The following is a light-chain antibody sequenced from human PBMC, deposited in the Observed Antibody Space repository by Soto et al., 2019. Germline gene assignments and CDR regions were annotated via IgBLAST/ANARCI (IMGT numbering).Light chain of an antibody. V-gene: IGLV2-23*02. J-gene: IGLJ2*01. CDR2: EVS. CDR3: CSYAGSGIVI. Sequence: QSALTQPASVSGSPEQSITISCTGTSSDVGSYNLVSWYQQHPGKVPKLMIYEVSKRPSGVSNRFSGSKFGNTASLTISGLQAEDEAEYYFCSYAGSGIVIFGGGTKLTVL. CDR1: SSDVGSYNL.